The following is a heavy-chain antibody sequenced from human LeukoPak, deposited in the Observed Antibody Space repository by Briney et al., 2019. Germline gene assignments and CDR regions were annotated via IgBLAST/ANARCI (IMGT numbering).Heavy chain of an antibody. V-gene: IGHV4-59*01. CDR3: ARDLVADYGDYVFDP. CDR2: IYYSGST. Sequence: PSETLSLACTVSGGSMSSYYWNWIRQPPGKGLEWMGYIYYSGSTNYNPSLKSRVTMSVDTSKNQFSLKLSSVTAADTAVYYCARDLVADYGDYVFDPWGQGTLVIVSS. CDR1: GGSMSSYY. J-gene: IGHJ5*02. D-gene: IGHD4-17*01.